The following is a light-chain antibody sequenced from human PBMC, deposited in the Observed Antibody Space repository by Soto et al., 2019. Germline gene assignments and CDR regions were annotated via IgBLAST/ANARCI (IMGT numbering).Light chain of an antibody. J-gene: IGKJ3*01. CDR2: GAS. CDR3: QQSYTAPYT. CDR1: RSISNY. V-gene: IGKV1-39*01. Sequence: DIQMTQSPSSLSASVGDAVSLTCRASRSISNYLNWYQQKPGRAPKLLISGASSLQIGVPSRFSGSGSGTTFTLTSTSLQPDDFAIYFCQQSYTAPYTFGPGTKVEI.